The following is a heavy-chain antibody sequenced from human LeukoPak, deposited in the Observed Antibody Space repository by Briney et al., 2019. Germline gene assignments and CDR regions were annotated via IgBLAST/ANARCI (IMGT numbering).Heavy chain of an antibody. Sequence: GGSLRLSCAASGFTFSSYSMNWVRQAPGKGLEWVSSISSSSSYIYYADSVKGRFTISRDNAKNSLYLQMNSLRAEDTAVYYCARDLAKYSSGWYYGYWGQGTLVTVSS. V-gene: IGHV3-21*01. J-gene: IGHJ4*02. CDR2: ISSSSSYI. D-gene: IGHD6-19*01. CDR3: ARDLAKYSSGWYYGY. CDR1: GFTFSSYS.